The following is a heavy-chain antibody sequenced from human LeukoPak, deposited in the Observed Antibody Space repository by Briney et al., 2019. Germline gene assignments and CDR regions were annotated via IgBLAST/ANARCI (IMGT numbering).Heavy chain of an antibody. V-gene: IGHV3-23*01. D-gene: IGHD6-6*01. J-gene: IGHJ5*02. Sequence: GGSLRLSCAASGFTFSSYAMSWVRQAPGKGLEWVSGISGSGGSTYYADSVKGRFTISRDNSKNTLYLQMNSLRAEDTAVYYCARLGTYRGSSSVSDWFDPWGQGTLVTVSS. CDR1: GFTFSSYA. CDR3: ARLGTYRGSSSVSDWFDP. CDR2: ISGSGGST.